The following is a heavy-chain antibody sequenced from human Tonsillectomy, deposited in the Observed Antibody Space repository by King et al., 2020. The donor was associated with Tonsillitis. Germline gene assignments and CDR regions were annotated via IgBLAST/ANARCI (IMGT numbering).Heavy chain of an antibody. CDR1: GFTFSSYA. CDR2: ISYDGSNK. CDR3: GEWFGELTAWFDP. J-gene: IGHJ5*02. Sequence: VQLVESGGGVVQPGRSLRLSCAASGFTFSSYAMHWVRQAPGKGLEWVAVISYDGSNKYYADSVKGRFTISRDNSKNTLYLQMNSLRAEDTAVYYCGEWFGELTAWFDPWGQGTLVTVSS. D-gene: IGHD3-10*01. V-gene: IGHV3-30-3*01.